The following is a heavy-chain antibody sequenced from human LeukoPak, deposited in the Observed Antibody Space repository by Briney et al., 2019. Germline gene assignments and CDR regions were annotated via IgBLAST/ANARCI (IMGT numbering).Heavy chain of an antibody. CDR1: AGSFISSSHH. D-gene: IGHD2-2*01. CDR3: ARRLTQYDCFDP. CDR2: VYYGRTT. J-gene: IGHJ5*02. V-gene: IGHV4-39*01. Sequence: SETLSLTCTVSAGSFISSSHHWGWIRQSPGKGLEWIGSVYYGRTTYYNPSLDGRVTVSLDTSANQFSLQLNSVTAADTAVYYCARRLTQYDCFDPWGQGILVTVSS.